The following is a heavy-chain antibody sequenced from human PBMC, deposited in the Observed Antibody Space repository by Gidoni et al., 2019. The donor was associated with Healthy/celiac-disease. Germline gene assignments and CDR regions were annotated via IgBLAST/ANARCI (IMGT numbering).Heavy chain of an antibody. Sequence: QVQLQESGPGLVMPSQTLSLTCTVSGGSISSGSYYWSWIRQPAGKGLEWIGRIYTSGSTNYNPSLKSRVTISVDTSKNQFSLKLSSVTAADTAVYYCARLGPPSASVDYWGQGTLVTVSS. D-gene: IGHD1-26*01. CDR1: GGSISSGSYY. CDR3: ARLGPPSASVDY. V-gene: IGHV4-61*02. CDR2: IYTSGST. J-gene: IGHJ4*02.